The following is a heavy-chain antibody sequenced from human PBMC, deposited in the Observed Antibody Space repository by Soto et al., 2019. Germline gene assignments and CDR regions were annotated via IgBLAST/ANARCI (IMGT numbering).Heavy chain of an antibody. CDR2: ISSSSSYI. V-gene: IGHV3-21*01. D-gene: IGHD3-3*02. Sequence: EVQLVESGGGLVKPGGSLRLSCAASGFTFSSYSMNWVRQAPGKGLEWVSSISSSSSYIYYADSVKGRFTISRDNAKNSLYLQMNSLRAEDTAVYYCARYLAETGREVDYCGQGTLVTVSS. CDR1: GFTFSSYS. J-gene: IGHJ4*02. CDR3: ARYLAETGREVDY.